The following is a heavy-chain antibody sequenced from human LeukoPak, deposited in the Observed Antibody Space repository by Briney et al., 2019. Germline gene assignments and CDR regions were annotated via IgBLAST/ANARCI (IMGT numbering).Heavy chain of an antibody. J-gene: IGHJ4*02. CDR2: INWNGVST. D-gene: IGHD6-19*01. CDR3: ARDRASGWYRGDYDY. Sequence: GGSLRLSCAASGFTFDDYGMSWVRQAPGKGLEWVSGVSAINWNGVSTGYADSVKGRFTISRDNAKSSLYLQMNSLRAEDTAFYFCARDRASGWYRGDYDYWGQGTLVTVSS. V-gene: IGHV3-20*04. CDR1: GFTFDDYG.